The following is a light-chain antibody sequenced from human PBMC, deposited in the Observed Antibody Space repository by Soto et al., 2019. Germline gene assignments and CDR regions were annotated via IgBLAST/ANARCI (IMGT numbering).Light chain of an antibody. CDR2: GNS. Sequence: QSVLTQPPSVSGAPGQRVTISCIVSSSNIGAGYDVHWYQQLPGTAPKLLIYGNSNRPSGVPDRFSGSKSGTSASLAITGLQSEDEADDYCQSYDSSLSVVFGGGTKLTVL. CDR3: QSYDSSLSVV. CDR1: SSNIGAGYD. J-gene: IGLJ2*01. V-gene: IGLV1-40*01.